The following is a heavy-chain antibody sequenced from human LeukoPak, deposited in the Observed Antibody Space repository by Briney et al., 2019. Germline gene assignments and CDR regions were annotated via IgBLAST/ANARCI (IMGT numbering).Heavy chain of an antibody. CDR2: IYYSGST. V-gene: IGHV4-59*01. D-gene: IGHD3-10*01. CDR1: GGSISSYY. J-gene: IGHJ5*02. CDR3: ARDEYGSGANWFDP. Sequence: SETLSLTCTVSGGSISSYYWSWIRQPPGKGLEWIGYIYYSGSTNYNPSLKSRVTISVDTSKNQFSLKLSSVTAADTAVYYCARDEYGSGANWFDPWGQGTLVTVSS.